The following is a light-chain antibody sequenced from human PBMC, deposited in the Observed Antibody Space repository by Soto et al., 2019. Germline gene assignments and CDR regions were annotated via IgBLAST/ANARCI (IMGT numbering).Light chain of an antibody. CDR2: EVS. Sequence: QSVLTQPPSASGSPGQSVTISCTGTSSDVGGYNYVSWYQQHPGKAPKLMIYEVSKRPSGVPDRFSGSKSGNTASLTVSGLQAEDEADYCCSSYAGSNNLGVVFGGGTQLTVL. CDR1: SSDVGGYNY. J-gene: IGLJ2*01. V-gene: IGLV2-8*01. CDR3: SSYAGSNNLGVV.